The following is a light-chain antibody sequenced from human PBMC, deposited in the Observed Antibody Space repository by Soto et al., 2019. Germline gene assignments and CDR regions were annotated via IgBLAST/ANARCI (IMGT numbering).Light chain of an antibody. CDR2: GAS. V-gene: IGKV1-5*01. CDR3: QQYNSYSPA. J-gene: IGKJ1*01. CDR1: QSISSW. Sequence: ASVGGIVTITCRAIQSISSWLAWYQQKPGKAPKLLIYGASSLESGVPSRLSGSGSGTAFTLTISSLQPDDFATYYCQQYNSYSPAFGQGTKVDIK.